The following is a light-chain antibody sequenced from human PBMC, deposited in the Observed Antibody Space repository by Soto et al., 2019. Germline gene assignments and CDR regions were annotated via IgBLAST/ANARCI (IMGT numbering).Light chain of an antibody. Sequence: EIVLTQSPGTLSLSPGERATLSCRASQSVGSSFLAWYQQKPGQAPRLLIYGASSRATGIPDRFSGSGSGTDFTLTISRLEPGDFAVYYCQQYDSSRTFGQGTKVEMK. J-gene: IGKJ1*01. CDR2: GAS. V-gene: IGKV3-20*01. CDR1: QSVGSSF. CDR3: QQYDSSRT.